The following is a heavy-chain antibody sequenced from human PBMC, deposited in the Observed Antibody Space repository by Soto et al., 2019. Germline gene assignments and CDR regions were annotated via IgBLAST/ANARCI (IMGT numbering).Heavy chain of an antibody. V-gene: IGHV3-23*01. Sequence: GVSLRLSCTASGFSFSSYGMNWVRQAPGKGLEWISSISVKDGKTSYADSVKGRFTIYRDTSKNTLYLQMNSLRAEDTAIYYCASWCYGDILYDYWGQGTQVTVSS. J-gene: IGHJ4*02. CDR2: ISVKDGKT. CDR1: GFSFSSYG. CDR3: ASWCYGDILYDY. D-gene: IGHD3-10*01.